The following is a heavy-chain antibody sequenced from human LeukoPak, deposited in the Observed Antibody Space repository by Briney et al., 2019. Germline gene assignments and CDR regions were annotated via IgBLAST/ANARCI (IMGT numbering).Heavy chain of an antibody. CDR3: AREYCSSTSCSRYYYYYMDV. D-gene: IGHD2-2*01. CDR2: IKQDGSEK. Sequence: PGGSLRLSCAASGFTFSSYWMSWVRQAPGKGLEGVANIKQDGSEKYYVDSVKGRFTISRDNAKNSLYLQMNSLRAEDTAVYYCAREYCSSTSCSRYYYYYMDVWGKGTTVTVSS. J-gene: IGHJ6*03. CDR1: GFTFSSYW. V-gene: IGHV3-7*01.